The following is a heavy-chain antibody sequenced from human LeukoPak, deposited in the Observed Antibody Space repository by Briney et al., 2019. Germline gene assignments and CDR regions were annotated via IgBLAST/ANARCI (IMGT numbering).Heavy chain of an antibody. Sequence: GSSVNVSCKASGGTFSSYAISWVRQAPGQGLEWMGGIIPIFGTANYAQKFQGRVTITADESTSTAYMELRSLRSDDTAVYYCARDIGRGDFWSGYYRPFDYWGQGTLVTVSS. D-gene: IGHD3-3*01. CDR2: IIPIFGTA. CDR3: ARDIGRGDFWSGYYRPFDY. V-gene: IGHV1-69*01. CDR1: GGTFSSYA. J-gene: IGHJ4*02.